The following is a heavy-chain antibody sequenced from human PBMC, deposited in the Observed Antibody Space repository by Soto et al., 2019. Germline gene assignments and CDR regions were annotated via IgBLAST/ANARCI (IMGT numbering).Heavy chain of an antibody. D-gene: IGHD3-10*01. CDR1: GGSISSYY. CDR3: ARAASLDSGSYYGWFDP. V-gene: IGHV4-59*01. J-gene: IGHJ5*02. CDR2: VYYSGCT. Sequence: PSETLSLTCTVSGGSISSYYWSWIRQPPGKGLEWIGYVYYSGCTKYNPSLKSRVTISVDTSKNQFSLKLNSVTAADTAVYYCARAASLDSGSYYGWFDPWGQGTLVTVSS.